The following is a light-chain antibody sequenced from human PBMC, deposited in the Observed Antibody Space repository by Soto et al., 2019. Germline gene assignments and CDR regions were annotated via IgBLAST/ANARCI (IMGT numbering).Light chain of an antibody. J-gene: IGKJ1*01. CDR3: QQYVGSSRT. CDR1: QSVSSTY. CDR2: GAS. V-gene: IGKV3-20*01. Sequence: EIVLTQSPVTLSLSPVEIATLSFMASQSVSSTYLAWYQQKPGQAPRLLIYGASSRATGIPPRFSGSGSGTGFTLTISRLEPEDFAVYYCQQYVGSSRTFGQGTKVDIK.